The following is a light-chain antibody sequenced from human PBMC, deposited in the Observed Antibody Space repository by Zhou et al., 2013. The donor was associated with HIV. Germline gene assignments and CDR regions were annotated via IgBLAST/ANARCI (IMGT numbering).Light chain of an antibody. CDR3: QQYNSYSAT. V-gene: IGKV1-5*03. CDR2: KAS. Sequence: DIQMTQSPSTLSASVGDRVTITCRASQSISSWLAWYQQKPGKAPKLLIYKASSLESGVPSRFSGSGSGTEFTLTISSLQPDDFATYYCQQYNSYSATFGQGPRWKSN. CDR1: QSISSW. J-gene: IGKJ1*01.